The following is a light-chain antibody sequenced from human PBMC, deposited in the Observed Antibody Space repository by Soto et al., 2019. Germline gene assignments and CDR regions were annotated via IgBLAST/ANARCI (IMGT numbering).Light chain of an antibody. V-gene: IGLV2-11*01. CDR2: DVS. Sequence: QSALTQPRSVSGSPGQPVTISCTGASSDVGGYKFVSWYQHHPGKAPKLIIYDVSERPSGVPDRFSGSKSGNTASLTISGLQAEDEADYFCCSFAGSHSVVFGGGTKLTVL. CDR1: SSDVGGYKF. J-gene: IGLJ3*02. CDR3: CSFAGSHSVV.